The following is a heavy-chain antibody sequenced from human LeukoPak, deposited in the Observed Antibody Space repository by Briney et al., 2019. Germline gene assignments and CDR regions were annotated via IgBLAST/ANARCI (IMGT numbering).Heavy chain of an antibody. J-gene: IGHJ4*02. CDR2: INHSGST. V-gene: IGHV4-34*01. CDR3: AHWNTSVDY. CDR1: DGSFSGYY. Sequence: SETLSLTCAVYDGSFSGYYWTWIRQPPGKGLEWIGEINHSGSTNYNPSLKSRATISVDTSKNQFSLKLSSVTAADTAVYYCAHWNTSVDYWGQGTLVTVSS. D-gene: IGHD1/OR15-1a*01.